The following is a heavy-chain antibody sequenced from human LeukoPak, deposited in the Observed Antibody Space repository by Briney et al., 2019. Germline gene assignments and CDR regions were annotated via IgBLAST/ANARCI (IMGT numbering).Heavy chain of an antibody. J-gene: IGHJ4*02. V-gene: IGHV3-33*08. CDR1: GFTVSSNY. D-gene: IGHD4-17*01. CDR2: IWYDGSNK. CDR3: ARETYGDYGSVYYFDY. Sequence: GGSLRLSCAASGFTVSSNYMSWVRQAPGKGLEWVAVIWYDGSNKYYADSVKGRFTISRDNSKNTLYLQMNSLRAEDTAVYYCARETYGDYGSVYYFDYWGQGTLVTVSS.